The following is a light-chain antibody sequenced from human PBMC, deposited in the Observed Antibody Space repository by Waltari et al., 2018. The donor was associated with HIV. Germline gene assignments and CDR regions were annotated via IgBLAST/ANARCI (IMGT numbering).Light chain of an antibody. CDR3: GADHGSGSNFVSWV. V-gene: IGLV9-49*01. CDR1: SRYSNYK. Sequence: QPVLTQPPSASASLGASVTLTCTLSSRYSNYKVDWYQQRPGKGPRFVMRVGTGGIVGSKGDGIPDRFSVLGSGLNRYLTIKNIQEEDESDYHCGADHGSGSNFVSWVFGGGTKLTVL. CDR2: VGTGGIVG. J-gene: IGLJ3*02.